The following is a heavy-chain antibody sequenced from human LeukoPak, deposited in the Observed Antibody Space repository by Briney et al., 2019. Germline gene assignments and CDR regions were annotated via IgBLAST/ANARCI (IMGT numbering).Heavy chain of an antibody. V-gene: IGHV1-2*02. J-gene: IGHJ6*03. Sequence: ASVKVSCKASGYTFTGYYMHWVRQAPGQGLEWMGWINPNSGGTNYAQKFLGRVTMTRDTSISTAYMELSRLRSDDTAVYYCARDRKDRRLIYYYYMDVWGKGTTVTVSS. CDR3: ARDRKDRRLIYYYYMDV. CDR1: GYTFTGYY. CDR2: INPNSGGT.